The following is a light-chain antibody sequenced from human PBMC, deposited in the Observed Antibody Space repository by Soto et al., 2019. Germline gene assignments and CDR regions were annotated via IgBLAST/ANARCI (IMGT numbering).Light chain of an antibody. J-gene: IGKJ1*01. V-gene: IGKV1-5*03. CDR3: QQYNSYSP. Sequence: DIQMNQSPSALSGSVGDRVTITCRASQTISSWLAWYQQKPGKAPKLLIYKASTLKSGVPSRFSGSGSGTEFTLTISSLQPDDFATYYCQQYNSYSPFGQGTKVDI. CDR1: QTISSW. CDR2: KAS.